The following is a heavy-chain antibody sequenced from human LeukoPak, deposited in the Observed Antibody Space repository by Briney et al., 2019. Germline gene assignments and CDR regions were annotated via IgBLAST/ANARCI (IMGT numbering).Heavy chain of an antibody. D-gene: IGHD4-23*01. J-gene: IGHJ4*02. V-gene: IGHV3-30*18. Sequence: GRSLRLSCAASGFTFSSYGMHWVRQAPGKGLEWVAVVSYDGSNKYYADSVKGRFTISRDNSKNTLYLQMNSLRAEDTAVYYCAKDIAYGGNSGPRPFDYWGQGTLVTVSS. CDR1: GFTFSSYG. CDR2: VSYDGSNK. CDR3: AKDIAYGGNSGPRPFDY.